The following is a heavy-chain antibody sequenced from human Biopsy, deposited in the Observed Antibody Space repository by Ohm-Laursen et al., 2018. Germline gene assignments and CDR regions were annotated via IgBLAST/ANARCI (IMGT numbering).Heavy chain of an antibody. CDR3: ARCAGGGSCYAGFDH. CDR1: GGSIRNFY. D-gene: IGHD2-15*01. CDR2: IYYSGFT. Sequence: SDTLSLTWTVSGGSIRNFYWTWIRQSPGEGLEYIGYIYYSGFTHYNPSLKSRVAISVDTSRNQFSLKVNSLTAADTAVYFCARCAGGGSCYAGFDHWGRGSLVTVSS. J-gene: IGHJ4*02. V-gene: IGHV4-59*08.